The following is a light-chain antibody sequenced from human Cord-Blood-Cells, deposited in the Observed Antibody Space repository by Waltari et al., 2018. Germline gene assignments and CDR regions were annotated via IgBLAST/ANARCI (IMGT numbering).Light chain of an antibody. V-gene: IGKV3-15*01. J-gene: IGKJ1*01. CDR1: QSVSSN. Sequence: ELVIPQSPAPPSASTGESATLSCRDSQSVSSNLAWYQQKPGQAPRILIYGASTRATGIRARFSGSGSGTECTLTISSLQSEDFAVYYCQQYNNWPPGTFGQGTKVEIK. CDR2: GAS. CDR3: QQYNNWPPGT.